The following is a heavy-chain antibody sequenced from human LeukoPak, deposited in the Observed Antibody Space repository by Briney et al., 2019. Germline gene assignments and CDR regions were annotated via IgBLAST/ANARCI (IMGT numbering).Heavy chain of an antibody. J-gene: IGHJ4*02. V-gene: IGHV1-46*01. D-gene: IGHD5-24*01. CDR1: VYTFTSYY. Sequence: SVKVSCKSSVYTFTSYYMHWVRHAPRQGLEWMGIINPSGGSTSYAQKFHGRVTMSRDTSTSTVYMELSSLRSEDTAVYYCATSVEMATIVDYWGQGTVVTVSS. CDR3: ATSVEMATIVDY. CDR2: INPSGGST.